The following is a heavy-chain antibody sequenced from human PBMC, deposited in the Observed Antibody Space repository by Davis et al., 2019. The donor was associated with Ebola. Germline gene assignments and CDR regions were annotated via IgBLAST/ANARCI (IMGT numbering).Heavy chain of an antibody. CDR2: INHSGST. J-gene: IGHJ4*02. CDR3: ARSLGFRRYFDY. Sequence: PSETLSLTCAVYGGSFSGYYWSWIRQPPGKGLEWIGEINHSGSTNYNPSLKSRVTISVDTSKNQFSLKLSSVTAADTAVYYCARSLGFRRYFDYWGQGTLVTVSS. V-gene: IGHV4-34*01. D-gene: IGHD7-27*01. CDR1: GGSFSGYY.